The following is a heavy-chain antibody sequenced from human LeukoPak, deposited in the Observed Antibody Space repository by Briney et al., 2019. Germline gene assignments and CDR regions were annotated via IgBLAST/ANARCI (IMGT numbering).Heavy chain of an antibody. CDR2: INPYNDET. Sequence: ASVKVSCKASGYTFSGYHIHWVRQAAGQGLEWMGRINPYNDETKYSQNFQGKFTMSRDASISTVYMELSRLTSDDTAVYFCARSTRGGGWLGYDYWGQGTQVTVSS. J-gene: IGHJ4*02. D-gene: IGHD3-16*01. V-gene: IGHV1-2*02. CDR3: ARSTRGGGWLGYDY. CDR1: GYTFSGYH.